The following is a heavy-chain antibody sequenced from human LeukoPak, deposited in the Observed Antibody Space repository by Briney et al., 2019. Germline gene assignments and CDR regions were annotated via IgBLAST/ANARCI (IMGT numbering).Heavy chain of an antibody. Sequence: SETLSLTCTVSDYSISSGHYWGWVRQPPGKGLEWIGNIYHTETTYYNPSLKSRITISVDTSKNQFSLRLSSVTAADTAVYYCARHHIVVVPAASPFDYWGQGTLVTVSS. D-gene: IGHD2-2*01. V-gene: IGHV4-38-2*02. CDR3: ARHHIVVVPAASPFDY. CDR2: IYHTETT. CDR1: DYSISSGHY. J-gene: IGHJ4*02.